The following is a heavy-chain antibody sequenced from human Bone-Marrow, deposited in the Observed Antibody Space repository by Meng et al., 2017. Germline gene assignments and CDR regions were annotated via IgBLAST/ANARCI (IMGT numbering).Heavy chain of an antibody. Sequence: KVSCKGSGYSFTSYWIGWGRQMPGKGLEWMAIIYPSDSDTRYSPSFQGQVSISADKSISTAYLQWSSLKASDTAMYYCARGVAVAGTDYYNWFDPWGQGTLVTVSS. V-gene: IGHV5-51*01. D-gene: IGHD6-19*01. J-gene: IGHJ5*02. CDR2: IYPSDSDT. CDR1: GYSFTSYW. CDR3: ARGVAVAGTDYYNWFDP.